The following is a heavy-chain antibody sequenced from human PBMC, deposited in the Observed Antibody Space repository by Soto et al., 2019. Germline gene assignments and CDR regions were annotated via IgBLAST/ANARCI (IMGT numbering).Heavy chain of an antibody. V-gene: IGHV4-39*01. J-gene: IGHJ6*02. CDR3: ARGFRYGSYYYYYGMDV. Sequence: SETLSLTCTVSGGSISSSSYYWGWIRQPPGKGLEWIGSIYYSGSTNYNPSLKSRVTISVDTSKNQFSLKLSSVTAADTAVYYCARGFRYGSYYYYYGMDVWGQGTTVTVSS. CDR2: IYYSGST. CDR1: GGSISSSSYY. D-gene: IGHD3-10*01.